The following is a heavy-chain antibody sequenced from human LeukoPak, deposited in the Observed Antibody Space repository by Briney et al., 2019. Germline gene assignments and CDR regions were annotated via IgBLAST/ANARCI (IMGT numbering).Heavy chain of an antibody. V-gene: IGHV1-18*01. D-gene: IGHD6-13*01. CDR1: GYTFTSYG. CDR2: ISAYNGNT. CDR3: ARIGGEQQLDEKELDY. J-gene: IGHJ4*02. Sequence: ASVKVSCKASGYTFTSYGISWVRQAPGQGLEWMGWISAYNGNTNYAQKLQGRATMTTDTSTSTAYMELRSLRSDDTAVYYCARIGGEQQLDEKELDYWGQGTLVTVSS.